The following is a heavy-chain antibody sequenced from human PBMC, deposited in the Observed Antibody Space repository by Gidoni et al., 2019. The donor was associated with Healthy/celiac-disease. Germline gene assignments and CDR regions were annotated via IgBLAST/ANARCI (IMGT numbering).Heavy chain of an antibody. CDR1: GFTFDDYA. D-gene: IGHD1-26*01. CDR3: AKDIDGSYYGGSHYYYYGMDV. Sequence: EVQLVESGGGLVQPGRSLRLSCAASGFTFDDYAMHWVRQAPGKCLEWVSGISWNSGSIGYADSVKGRFTISRDNAKNSLYLQMNSLRAEDTALYYCAKDIDGSYYGGSHYYYYGMDVWGQGTTVTVSS. J-gene: IGHJ6*02. V-gene: IGHV3-9*01. CDR2: ISWNSGSI.